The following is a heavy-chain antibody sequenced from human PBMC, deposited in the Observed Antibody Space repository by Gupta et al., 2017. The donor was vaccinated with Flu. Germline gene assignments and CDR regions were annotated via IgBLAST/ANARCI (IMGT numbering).Heavy chain of an antibody. Sequence: RQAPGKGLEWVAVIWYDGSNKYCADSVKGRFTISRDNSKNTLYLQMNSLRAEDTAVYYCARGRSGSGYYFDYWGQGTLVTVSS. D-gene: IGHD1-26*01. V-gene: IGHV3-33*01. CDR3: ARGRSGSGYYFDY. CDR2: IWYDGSNK. J-gene: IGHJ4*02.